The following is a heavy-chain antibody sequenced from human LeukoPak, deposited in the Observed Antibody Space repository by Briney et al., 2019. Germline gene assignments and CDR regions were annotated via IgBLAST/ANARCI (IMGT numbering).Heavy chain of an antibody. CDR3: AREVGATLDY. CDR1: GGSISSYY. CDR2: IYYSGST. J-gene: IGHJ4*02. Sequence: NPSETLSLTCTVSGGSISSYYWSWIRQPPGKGLEWIGYIYYSGSTNYSPSLKSRVTISVDTSKNQFSLKLSSVTAADTAVYYCAREVGATLDYWGQGTLVTVSS. V-gene: IGHV4-59*01. D-gene: IGHD1-26*01.